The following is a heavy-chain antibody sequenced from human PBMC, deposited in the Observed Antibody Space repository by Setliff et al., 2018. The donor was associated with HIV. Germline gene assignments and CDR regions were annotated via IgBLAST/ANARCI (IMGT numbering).Heavy chain of an antibody. CDR1: EFTLSKYS. J-gene: IGHJ4*02. Sequence: LRLSCAAAEFTLSKYSVTWVRQAPGKGLEWVSFVHNTDTYYANSVKGRLTISRDNSKTMVFLRMNSLRPEDSAMYYCVRGETYAHWPKGDYWGQGTLVTVSS. V-gene: IGHV3-53*01. D-gene: IGHD3-16*01. CDR2: VHNTDT. CDR3: VRGETYAHWPKGDY.